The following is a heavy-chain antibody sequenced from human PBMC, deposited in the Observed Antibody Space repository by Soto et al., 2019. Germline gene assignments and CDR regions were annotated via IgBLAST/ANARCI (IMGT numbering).Heavy chain of an antibody. CDR1: GGSISSSKKY. CDR2: FSYSGST. J-gene: IGHJ6*02. V-gene: IGHV4-39*01. CDR3: SRRYSFGSGKYGVDV. Sequence: SETLSLPCTVSGGSISSSKKYWVWISQPPGKGLEWIGTFSYSGSTYYNPSLNGRVIISADTSKNQFSLKLSSLTAADTAVYYCSRRYSFGSGKYGVDVWGQGTMVNVSS. D-gene: IGHD3-10*01.